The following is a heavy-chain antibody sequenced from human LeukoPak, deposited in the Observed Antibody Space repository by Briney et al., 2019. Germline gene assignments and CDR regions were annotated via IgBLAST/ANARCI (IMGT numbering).Heavy chain of an antibody. V-gene: IGHV1-69*04. Sequence: ASVKVSCKASGYTFTSYGISWVRQAPGQGLEWMGRIIPILGIANYAQKFQGRVTITADKSTSTAYMELSSLRSEDTAVYYCARALGDSNFDYWGQGTLVTVSS. D-gene: IGHD3-10*01. CDR2: IIPILGIA. CDR3: ARALGDSNFDY. CDR1: GYTFTSYG. J-gene: IGHJ4*02.